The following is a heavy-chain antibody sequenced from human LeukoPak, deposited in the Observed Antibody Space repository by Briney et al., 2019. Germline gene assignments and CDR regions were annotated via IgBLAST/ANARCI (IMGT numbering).Heavy chain of an antibody. J-gene: IGHJ4*02. CDR3: ANDYRSGSFHDF. Sequence: GGSLRLSCAASGFDFSSYAMSWVRQPPGKGLEWVSVISRRDDYTYYADSVKGRFTISRDNSKNTLDLQMNSLRAEDTAVYYCANDYRSGSFHDFWGQGTLVTVSS. CDR2: ISRRDDYT. D-gene: IGHD3-10*01. CDR1: GFDFSSYA. V-gene: IGHV3-23*01.